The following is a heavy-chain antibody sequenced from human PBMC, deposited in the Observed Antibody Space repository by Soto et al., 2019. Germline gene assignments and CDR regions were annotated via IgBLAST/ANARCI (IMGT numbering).Heavy chain of an antibody. D-gene: IGHD4-17*01. J-gene: IGHJ6*02. CDR1: GFTFDDYD. CDR2: ISWNSGSI. CDR3: AKDMFGYGAINYYYGMDV. Sequence: EVQLVESGGGLVQPGRSLRLSCAASGFTFDDYDMHWVRQAPGKGLEWVSGISWNSGSIGYADSVKGRFTISRDNAKNSLYLQMNSLRAEDTALYYCAKDMFGYGAINYYYGMDVWGQGTTVTVSS. V-gene: IGHV3-9*01.